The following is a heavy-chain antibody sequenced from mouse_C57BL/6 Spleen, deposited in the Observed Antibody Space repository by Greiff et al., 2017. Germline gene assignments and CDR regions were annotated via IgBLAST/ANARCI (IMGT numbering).Heavy chain of an antibody. CDR2: IDPSDSDT. CDR1: GYTFTSYW. D-gene: IGHD1-1*01. J-gene: IGHJ4*01. Sequence: QVQLQQPGAELVKPGASVKLSCKASGYTFTSYWMQWVKQRPGQGLEWIGEIDPSDSDTNYNQKFKGKATLTVDTSSSTAYMQLSSLTSEDSAVYYCARWPYYDCSSPYYYAMDYWGQGTSVTVSS. CDR3: ARWPYYDCSSPYYYAMDY. V-gene: IGHV1-50*01.